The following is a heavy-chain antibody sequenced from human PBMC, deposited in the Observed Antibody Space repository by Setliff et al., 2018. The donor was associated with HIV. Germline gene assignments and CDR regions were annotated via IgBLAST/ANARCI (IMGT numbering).Heavy chain of an antibody. Sequence: PGGSLRLSCAASGFTFRSYTMSWVRQAPGKGLEWVSCISGSGASTYYADSVSGRFTISRDDSKNTLYLQMNSLTAEDTAVYYCARDVSWRVRTYIDYWGQGTLVTVSS. CDR1: GFTFRSYT. J-gene: IGHJ4*02. CDR2: ISGSGAST. V-gene: IGHV3-23*01. D-gene: IGHD3-3*01. CDR3: ARDVSWRVRTYIDY.